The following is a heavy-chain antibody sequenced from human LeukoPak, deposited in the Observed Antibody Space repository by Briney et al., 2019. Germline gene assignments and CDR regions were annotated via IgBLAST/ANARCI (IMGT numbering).Heavy chain of an antibody. V-gene: IGHV1-18*01. D-gene: IGHD5-18*01. CDR1: GYTFTSYG. Sequence: GASVKVSCKASGYTFTSYGISWVRQAPRQGLEWMGWISAYNGNTNYAQKLQGRVTMTTDTSTSTAYMELRSLRSDDTAVYYCARLNTAMVLYYFDYWGQGTLVTVSS. CDR3: ARLNTAMVLYYFDY. CDR2: ISAYNGNT. J-gene: IGHJ4*02.